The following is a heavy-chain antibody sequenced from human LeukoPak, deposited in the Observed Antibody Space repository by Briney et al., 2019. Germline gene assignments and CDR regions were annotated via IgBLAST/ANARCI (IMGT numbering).Heavy chain of an antibody. D-gene: IGHD3-22*01. Sequence: SETLSLTCTVSGGSVNKGPHYCGWIRQPPGKGLEWIGSILYSGNTYYNASLKSRVTISVDTSKSQFSLRLSSVTAADRAVYYCARHEGSYFDKSGYTFEYWGQGIVVTVSS. CDR1: GGSVNKGPHY. V-gene: IGHV4-39*01. J-gene: IGHJ4*02. CDR3: ARHEGSYFDKSGYTFEY. CDR2: ILYSGNT.